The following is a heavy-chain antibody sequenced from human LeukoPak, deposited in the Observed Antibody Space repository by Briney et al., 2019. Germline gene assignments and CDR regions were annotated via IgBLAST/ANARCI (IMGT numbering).Heavy chain of an antibody. Sequence: SETLSLTCTVSGGSISSSGYCWSWIRQHPGKGLEWIGYIYYSGSTYYNPSLKSRVTISVDTSKNQFSLKLSSVTAADTAVYYCARGIGSYYYFEWYFDLWGRGTLVTVSS. D-gene: IGHD3-10*01. V-gene: IGHV4-31*03. CDR3: ARGIGSYYYFEWYFDL. CDR1: GGSISSSGYC. CDR2: IYYSGST. J-gene: IGHJ2*01.